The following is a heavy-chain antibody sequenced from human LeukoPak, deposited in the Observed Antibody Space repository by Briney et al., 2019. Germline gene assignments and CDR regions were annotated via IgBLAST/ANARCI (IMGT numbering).Heavy chain of an antibody. V-gene: IGHV3-48*03. J-gene: IGHJ5*02. CDR1: GFTFSSYE. CDR2: ISSSGSTI. D-gene: IGHD3-22*01. CDR3: ARGAYDSSGYYH. Sequence: GGSLRLSCAASGFTFSSYEMNWVRQAPGKGLEWVSYISSSGSTIYYADSVKGRFTISRDNAKNSLYLQMNSLRAEDTAVYYCARGAYDSSGYYHWGQGTLVTVSS.